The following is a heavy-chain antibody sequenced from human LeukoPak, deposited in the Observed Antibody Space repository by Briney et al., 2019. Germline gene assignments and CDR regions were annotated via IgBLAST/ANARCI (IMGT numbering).Heavy chain of an antibody. J-gene: IGHJ4*02. V-gene: IGHV4-59*01. CDR3: ATYYYDSSGFHYFDY. CDR1: GGSISSYY. Sequence: TSSETLSLTCTVSGGSISSYYWSWIRRPPGKGLEWIGYIYYSGSTNYNPSLKSRVTISVDTSKNQFSLKLSSVTAADTAVYYCATYYYDSSGFHYFDYWGQGTLVTVSS. D-gene: IGHD3-22*01. CDR2: IYYSGST.